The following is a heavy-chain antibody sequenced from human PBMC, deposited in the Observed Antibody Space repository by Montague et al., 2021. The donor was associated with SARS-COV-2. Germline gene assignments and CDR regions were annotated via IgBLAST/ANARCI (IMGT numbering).Heavy chain of an antibody. CDR3: ARQDTSGWLTFDY. Sequence: CAISGDSVSSSTVAWNWLRRSPSRGLEWLGRTYFRSSFYNDYALSVKSRLNIQPDSAKNQFSLQLTSVTPEDTAIYYCARQDTSGWLTFDYWGQGISVTVSS. V-gene: IGHV6-1*01. CDR2: TYFRSSFYN. D-gene: IGHD6-19*01. J-gene: IGHJ4*02. CDR1: GDSVSSSTVA.